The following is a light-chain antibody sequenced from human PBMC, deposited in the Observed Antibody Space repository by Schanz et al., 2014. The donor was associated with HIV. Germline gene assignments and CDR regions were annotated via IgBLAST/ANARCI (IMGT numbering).Light chain of an antibody. CDR2: GAF. Sequence: EIVLTQSPGPLSLSPGERAALSCRASQSVTSNLLAWYQQKPGQAPRLLIYGAFTRATGIPARFSGSGSGTEFTLTISSLQSEDFAVYYCQQYNDWPPITFGQGTRLEIK. J-gene: IGKJ5*01. CDR1: QSVTSN. CDR3: QQYNDWPPIT. V-gene: IGKV3-15*01.